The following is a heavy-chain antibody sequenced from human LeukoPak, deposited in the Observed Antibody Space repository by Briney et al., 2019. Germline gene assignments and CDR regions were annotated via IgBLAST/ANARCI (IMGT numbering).Heavy chain of an antibody. CDR1: ESSYSNYW. CDR2: TNKDGSRE. CDR3: ATTVDGHPDDYFDF. D-gene: IGHD6-19*01. Sequence: GGSLTLSCAASESSYSNYWMSLVRQAPGKGLERVAHTNKDGSREYYVDSVKGRFTISRDNAKNSLFLQLNNLRGEDTAVYYCATTVDGHPDDYFDFWGQGTLVTVSS. V-gene: IGHV3-7*01. J-gene: IGHJ4*02.